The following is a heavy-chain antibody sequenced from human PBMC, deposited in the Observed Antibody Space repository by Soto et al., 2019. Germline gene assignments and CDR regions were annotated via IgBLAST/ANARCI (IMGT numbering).Heavy chain of an antibody. J-gene: IGHJ6*02. D-gene: IGHD6-19*01. Sequence: EVQLLESGGGLVQPGGSLRLSCAASGFTFSSYAMSWVRQAPGKRLEWVSAISGSGGSTYYADSVKGRFTISRDNSKNTLYLQMNSLRAEDTAVYYCAKDFRAVADHHYYYGMDVWGQGTTVTVSS. CDR2: ISGSGGST. CDR3: AKDFRAVADHHYYYGMDV. CDR1: GFTFSSYA. V-gene: IGHV3-23*01.